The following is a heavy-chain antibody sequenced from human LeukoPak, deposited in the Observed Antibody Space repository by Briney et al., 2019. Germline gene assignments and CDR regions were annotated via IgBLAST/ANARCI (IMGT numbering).Heavy chain of an antibody. V-gene: IGHV3-48*02. CDR2: ISSSSSTI. Sequence: GGSLRLSCAASGFTLSNYNMNWVRQAPGKGLEWVSYISSSSSTIYYADSVKGRFTISRDIAKNSLYLRMNSLRDEDTAVYYCARGSNYWGQGTLVTVSS. CDR3: ARGSNY. CDR1: GFTLSNYN. D-gene: IGHD3-10*01. J-gene: IGHJ4*02.